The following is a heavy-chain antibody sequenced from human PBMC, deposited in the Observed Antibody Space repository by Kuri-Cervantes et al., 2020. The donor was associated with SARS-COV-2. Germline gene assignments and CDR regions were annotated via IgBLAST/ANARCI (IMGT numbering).Heavy chain of an antibody. CDR1: GGTFSSYA. Sequence: SVKVSCKASGGTFSSYAISWVRQAPGQGLEWMGGIIPIFGTANYAQKFQGRVTITADKSTSTAYMELSGLRSEDTAVYYCARDRGEQWLVSHYYYYDMDVWGQGTTVTVSS. J-gene: IGHJ6*02. V-gene: IGHV1-69*06. D-gene: IGHD6-19*01. CDR2: IIPIFGTA. CDR3: ARDRGEQWLVSHYYYYDMDV.